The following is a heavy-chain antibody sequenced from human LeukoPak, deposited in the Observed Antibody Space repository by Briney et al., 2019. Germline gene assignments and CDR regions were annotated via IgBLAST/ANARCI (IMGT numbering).Heavy chain of an antibody. CDR3: ARGYCSSPNCYPRLDVFDI. CDR2: INSDGSST. Sequence: PGGSLRLSCAASGFTFSSYWMHWVRQAPGKGLVWVSRINSDGSSTSYADSVKGRFTISRDNAKNTLYLQMNSLRAEDTAAYYCARGYCSSPNCYPRLDVFDIWGQGTMVTVSS. CDR1: GFTFSSYW. D-gene: IGHD2-2*01. V-gene: IGHV3-74*01. J-gene: IGHJ3*02.